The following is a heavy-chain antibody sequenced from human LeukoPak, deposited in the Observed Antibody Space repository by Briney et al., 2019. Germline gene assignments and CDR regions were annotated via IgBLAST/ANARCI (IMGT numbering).Heavy chain of an antibody. CDR2: ISGSGGST. D-gene: IGHD6-25*01. CDR3: AKQGLLGWGDY. Sequence: AGSLRLSCAASRFTFSSYAMSWVRQAPGKGLEWVSAISGSGGSTYYADSVKGRFTISRDNSKNTLYLQMNSLRAEDTAVYYCAKQGLLGWGDYWGQGTLVTVSS. J-gene: IGHJ4*02. V-gene: IGHV3-23*01. CDR1: RFTFSSYA.